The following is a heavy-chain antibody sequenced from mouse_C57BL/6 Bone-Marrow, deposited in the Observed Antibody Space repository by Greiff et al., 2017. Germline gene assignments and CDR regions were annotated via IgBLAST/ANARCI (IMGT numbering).Heavy chain of an antibody. D-gene: IGHD2-4*01. J-gene: IGHJ2*01. Sequence: VQLKESGAELVRPGASVKLSCTASGFNFKDDYMHWVKQRPEQGLEWIGWIDTENGATDYASKFQGKATITSDTSSNTAYLQLSSLTSEDTAVYYGTVFYYDYSYYFDYWGQGTTLTVSS. CDR3: TVFYYDYSYYFDY. CDR1: GFNFKDDY. CDR2: IDTENGAT. V-gene: IGHV14-4*01.